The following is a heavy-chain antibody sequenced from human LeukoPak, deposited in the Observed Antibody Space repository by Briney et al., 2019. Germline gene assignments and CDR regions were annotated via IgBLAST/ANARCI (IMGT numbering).Heavy chain of an antibody. J-gene: IGHJ6*03. CDR3: ARHGRKAGRGIQLGEDIFQSSYMDV. Sequence: WASVKVSCKASRGTFSSYAISWVRQAPGQGLEWMGGIIPIFGTATYAQKFQGRVTITADESTSTAYMEMTSLIAEDTAVYYCARHGRKAGRGIQLGEDIFQSSYMDVWGNGTTVIVSS. CDR2: IIPIFGTA. V-gene: IGHV1-69*13. CDR1: RGTFSSYA. D-gene: IGHD1-1*01.